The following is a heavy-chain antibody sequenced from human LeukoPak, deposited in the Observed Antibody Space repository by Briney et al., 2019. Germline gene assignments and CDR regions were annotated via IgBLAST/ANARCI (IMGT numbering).Heavy chain of an antibody. Sequence: GGSLRLSCTASGFTFNNYAMYWVRQAPRKGLEWVAGIFGSGGSAHYADSVKGRFTISRDNSKNTVYLQMDSLRGEDTAVYYCTKTTTGYSSGQYPGWPADHWGQGALVIVSS. CDR3: TKTTTGYSSGQYPGWPADH. CDR2: IFGSGGSA. J-gene: IGHJ4*02. CDR1: GFTFNNYA. D-gene: IGHD3-22*01. V-gene: IGHV3-23*01.